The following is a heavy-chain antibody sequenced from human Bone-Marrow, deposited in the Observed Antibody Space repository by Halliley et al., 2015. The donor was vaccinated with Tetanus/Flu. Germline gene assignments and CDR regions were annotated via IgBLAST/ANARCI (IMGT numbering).Heavy chain of an antibody. CDR1: GFSIGSGGYY. J-gene: IGHJ4*02. CDR3: ARGHSYGSGSYYAQD. D-gene: IGHD3-10*01. V-gene: IGHV4-31*02. CDR2: IYYSGTT. Sequence: LRLSCAVSGFSIGSGGYYWSWIRQHPGKGLEWIGYIYYSGTTYYNPSLKSRLTISVDTSKNQFSLKLNSVTAADTAVYFCARGHSYGSGSYYAQDWGQGTLVTVSS.